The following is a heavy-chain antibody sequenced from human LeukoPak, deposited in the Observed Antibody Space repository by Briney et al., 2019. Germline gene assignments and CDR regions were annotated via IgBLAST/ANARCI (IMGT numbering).Heavy chain of an antibody. CDR2: ITGSGGST. CDR3: AKDKGDFWSGHHY. D-gene: IGHD3-3*01. Sequence: GGSLRLSCAASGFTFSNYAMSWVRQAPGKGLEWVSSITGSGGSTYYADSVKGRFTISRDNSKNTLYLQLSSLRAEDTAVYYCAKDKGDFWSGHHYWGQGTLVTVSS. V-gene: IGHV3-23*01. J-gene: IGHJ4*02. CDR1: GFTFSNYA.